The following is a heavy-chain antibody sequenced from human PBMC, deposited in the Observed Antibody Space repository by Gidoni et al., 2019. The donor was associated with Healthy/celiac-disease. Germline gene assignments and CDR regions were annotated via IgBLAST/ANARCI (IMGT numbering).Heavy chain of an antibody. V-gene: IGHV3-30*18. Sequence: QVQLVESGGGVVQPGRSLRLSCAASGFTFSSYGMHWVRQAPGKGLEWVAVISYDGSNKYYADSVKGRFTISRDNSKNTLYLQMNSLRAEDTAVYYCAKDVAAYDYVWGSYRYFDYWGQGSLVTVSS. CDR1: GFTFSSYG. CDR2: ISYDGSNK. CDR3: AKDVAAYDYVWGSYRYFDY. J-gene: IGHJ4*02. D-gene: IGHD3-16*02.